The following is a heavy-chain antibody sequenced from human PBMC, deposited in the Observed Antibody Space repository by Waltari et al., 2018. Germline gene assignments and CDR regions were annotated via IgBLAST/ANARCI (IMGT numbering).Heavy chain of an antibody. CDR3: ARGALTLYYFDY. V-gene: IGHV4-38-2*02. Sequence: QVQLQESGPGLLKPSETLSLTCNVSGSSISSGYYWGWIRQSPGKGLEWIGSVYHNGNTYYKPSLKGRVTISLDTSKNKFSLELSSVTAADTAVYYCARGALTLYYFDYWGQGTLVTVSS. J-gene: IGHJ4*02. CDR2: VYHNGNT. CDR1: GSSISSGYY. D-gene: IGHD3-9*01.